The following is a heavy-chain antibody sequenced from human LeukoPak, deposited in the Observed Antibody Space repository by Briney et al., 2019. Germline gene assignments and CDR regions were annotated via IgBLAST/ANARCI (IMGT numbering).Heavy chain of an antibody. J-gene: IGHJ4*02. D-gene: IGHD3-10*01. CDR3: PREGPDFYYYGSGSYYRAYYFDY. V-gene: IGHV3-21*01. CDR2: ISSSSSYI. Sequence: GGSLRLSCAASGFTFSSYSMNWVREAPGKGLEWVSSISSSSSYIYYADSVKGRFTISRDNAKNSLYLQMNSLRAEDTAVYYCPREGPDFYYYGSGSYYRAYYFDYWGQGTLVTVSS. CDR1: GFTFSSYS.